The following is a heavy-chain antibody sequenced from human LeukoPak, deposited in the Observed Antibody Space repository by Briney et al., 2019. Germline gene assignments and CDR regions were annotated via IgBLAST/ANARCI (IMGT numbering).Heavy chain of an antibody. CDR1: GGSISSYY. J-gene: IGHJ4*02. CDR2: IYYSGST. V-gene: IGHV4-59*01. D-gene: IGHD4-17*01. CDR3: ARAYGEYIDY. Sequence: SETLSLTCTVSGGSISSYYWSWIRQPPGKGLEWIGYIYYSGSTNYNPSLKSRVTISVDTSKNQFSLKLSSVIAADTAVYYCARAYGEYIDYWGQGTLVTVSS.